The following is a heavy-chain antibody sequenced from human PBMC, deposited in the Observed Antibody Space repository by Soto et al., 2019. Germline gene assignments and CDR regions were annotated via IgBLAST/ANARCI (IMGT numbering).Heavy chain of an antibody. CDR3: ARRKYNWYYDPTYNWFDP. CDR2: IYYSGTT. Sequence: SETLSLTCTVSRGSISSSSYYWGWIRQPPGKGLEWIGSIYYSGTTYYNPTLKSRVTISVDTSKNQFSLNLSSVTAADTAVYYCARRKYNWYYDPTYNWFDPWGQGTLVTVPS. V-gene: IGHV4-39*01. J-gene: IGHJ5*02. D-gene: IGHD1-7*01. CDR1: RGSISSSSYY.